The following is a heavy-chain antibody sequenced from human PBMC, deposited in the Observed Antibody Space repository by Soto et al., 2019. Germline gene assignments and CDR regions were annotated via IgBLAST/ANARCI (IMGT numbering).Heavy chain of an antibody. CDR2: ISGSGGST. V-gene: IGHV3-23*01. CDR3: AKSSSPLRFLEWLPFSDLDAFDI. J-gene: IGHJ3*02. CDR1: GFTFSSYG. Sequence: GGSLRLSCAASGFTFSSYGMHWVRQAPGKGLEWVSAISGSGGSTYYADSVKGRFTISRDNSKNTLYLQMNSLRAEDTAVYYCAKSSSPLRFLEWLPFSDLDAFDIWGQGTMVTVSS. D-gene: IGHD3-3*01.